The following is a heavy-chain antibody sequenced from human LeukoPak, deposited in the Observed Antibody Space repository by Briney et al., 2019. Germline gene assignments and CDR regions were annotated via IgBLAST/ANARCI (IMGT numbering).Heavy chain of an antibody. CDR3: AKGGVCGCWSSDFDY. CDR2: ISGSGGST. Sequence: GGSLRLSCAASGFTFSSSAMSWVRQAPGKGPEGVSAISGSGGSTYYADSVKGRFTISRDNSKNTLYLQMNSLRAEDTAVYYCAKGGVCGCWSSDFDYWGQGTLVIVAS. V-gene: IGHV3-23*01. D-gene: IGHD2-15*01. CDR1: GFTFSSSA. J-gene: IGHJ4*02.